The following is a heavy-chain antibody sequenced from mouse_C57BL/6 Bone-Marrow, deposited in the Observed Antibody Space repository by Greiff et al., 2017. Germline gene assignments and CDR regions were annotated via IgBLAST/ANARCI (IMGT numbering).Heavy chain of an antibody. CDR2: IYPRSGNT. Sequence: VQRVESGAELARPGASVKLSCKASGYTFTSYGISWVKQRTGQGLEWIGEIYPRSGNTYYNEKFKGKATLSADKSSSTAYMELRSLTSADSAVSFCARDDYDDYWGQGTTLTVSS. V-gene: IGHV1-81*01. CDR1: GYTFTSYG. CDR3: ARDDYDDY. J-gene: IGHJ2*01. D-gene: IGHD2-4*01.